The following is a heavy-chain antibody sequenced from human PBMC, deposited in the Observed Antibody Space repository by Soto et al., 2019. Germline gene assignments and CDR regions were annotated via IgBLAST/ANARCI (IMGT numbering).Heavy chain of an antibody. J-gene: IGHJ4*02. D-gene: IGHD3-16*01. V-gene: IGHV3-23*01. CDR1: RYTFKSHG. Sequence: PGGSLRLSCVVSRYTFKSHGLSWVRQAPGKGLEWVSTIDSTGANTHYADSVRGRFTISRDNSRNTLHLQMHDLRADDTALYYCVSWVSAHFDYWGQGTPVTV. CDR2: IDSTGANT. CDR3: VSWVSAHFDY.